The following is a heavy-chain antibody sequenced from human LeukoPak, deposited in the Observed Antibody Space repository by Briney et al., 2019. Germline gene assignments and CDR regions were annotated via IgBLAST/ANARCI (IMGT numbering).Heavy chain of an antibody. CDR3: VKDMGIRDGYNFAHDY. V-gene: IGHV3-9*01. CDR2: INWNSRNI. CDR1: GFNFDDHV. Sequence: PGGSLRLSCAASGFNFDDHVIHWVRQAPGKGLEWVSAINWNSRNIGYADSVKGRFTISRDNAKNSLYLQMNSLRPEDTALYYCVKDMGIRDGYNFAHDYWGQGTLVTVSS. D-gene: IGHD5-24*01. J-gene: IGHJ4*02.